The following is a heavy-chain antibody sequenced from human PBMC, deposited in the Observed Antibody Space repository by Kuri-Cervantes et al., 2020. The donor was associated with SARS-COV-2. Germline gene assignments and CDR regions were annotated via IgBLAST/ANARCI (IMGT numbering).Heavy chain of an antibody. V-gene: IGHV1-2*04. CDR2: INPNSGGT. D-gene: IGHD2-8*01. J-gene: IGHJ6*02. Sequence: ASVKVSCKASGYTFTGYYMHWVLQAPGQGLEWMGWINPNSGGTNYAQKFQGWVTMTRDTSISTAYMELSRLRSDDTAVYYCARPTNDFCCMDVWGQGTTVTVSS. CDR1: GYTFTGYY. CDR3: ARPTNDFCCMDV.